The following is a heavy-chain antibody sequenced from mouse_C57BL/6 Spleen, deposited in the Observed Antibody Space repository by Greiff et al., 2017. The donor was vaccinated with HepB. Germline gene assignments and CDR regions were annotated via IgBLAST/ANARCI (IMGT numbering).Heavy chain of an antibody. D-gene: IGHD1-1*01. J-gene: IGHJ2*01. CDR2: ISYDGSN. V-gene: IGHV3-6*01. CDR3: ARGEFITTYFDY. Sequence: EVQLQESGPGLVKPSQSLSLTCSVTGYSITSGYYWNWIRQFPGNKLEWMGYISYDGSNNYNPSLKNRISITRDTSQNQFFLKLNSVTTEDTATYYCARGEFITTYFDYWGQGTTLTVSS. CDR1: GYSITSGYY.